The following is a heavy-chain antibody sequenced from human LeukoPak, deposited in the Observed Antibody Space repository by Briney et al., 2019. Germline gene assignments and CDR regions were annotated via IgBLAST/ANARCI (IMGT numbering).Heavy chain of an antibody. D-gene: IGHD2-2*01. CDR3: ASAPMPHDDFDI. CDR1: GYTFTGYY. CDR2: INPNSGGT. Sequence: ASVKVSCKASGYTFTGYYMHWVRQAPGQGLEWMGRINPNSGGTNYAQKFQGRVTMTRDTSIRAAYMELSRLRSDDTAAYYCASAPMPHDDFDIWGQGTMVTVSS. J-gene: IGHJ3*02. V-gene: IGHV1-2*06.